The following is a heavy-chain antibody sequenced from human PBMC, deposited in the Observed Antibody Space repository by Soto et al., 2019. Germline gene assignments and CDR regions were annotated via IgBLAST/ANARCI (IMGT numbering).Heavy chain of an antibody. CDR3: ARSYYDFWSGYYTPPGWFDP. D-gene: IGHD3-3*01. Sequence: LSLTCTVSGGSISSGDYYWSWIRQPPGKGLEWIGYIYYSGSTYCNPSLKSRVTISVDTSKNQFSLKLSSVTAADTAVYYCARSYYDFWSGYYTPPGWFDPWGQGTLVTVSS. J-gene: IGHJ5*02. CDR1: GGSISSGDYY. CDR2: IYYSGST. V-gene: IGHV4-30-4*01.